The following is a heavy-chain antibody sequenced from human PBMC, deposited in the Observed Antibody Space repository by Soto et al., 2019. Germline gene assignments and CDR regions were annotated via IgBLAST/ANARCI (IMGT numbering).Heavy chain of an antibody. J-gene: IGHJ5*02. V-gene: IGHV4-61*01. CDR1: GGSVSSGSYY. CDR2: IYYSGST. D-gene: IGHD4-4*01. CDR3: ASRPPTVNWFDP. Sequence: PSETLSLTCTVSGGSVSSGSYYWSWIRQPPGKGLEWIGYIYYSGSTNYNPSLKSRVTISVDTSKNQFSLKLSSVTAADTAVYYCASRPPTVNWFDPWGQGTLVTVSS.